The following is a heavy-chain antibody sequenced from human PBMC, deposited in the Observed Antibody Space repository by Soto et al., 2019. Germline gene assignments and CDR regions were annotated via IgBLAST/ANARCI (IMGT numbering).Heavy chain of an antibody. V-gene: IGHV1-69*13. CDR1: GGTFSSYA. D-gene: IGHD6-6*01. Sequence: GASVKVSCKASGGTFSSYAISWVRQAPGQGLEWMGGIIPIFGTANYAQKFQGRVTITADESTSTAYMELSSLRSEDTAVYYCARSIEYSSSPDDDYYYGMDVSGQGTTVIVSS. J-gene: IGHJ6*02. CDR2: IIPIFGTA. CDR3: ARSIEYSSSPDDDYYYGMDV.